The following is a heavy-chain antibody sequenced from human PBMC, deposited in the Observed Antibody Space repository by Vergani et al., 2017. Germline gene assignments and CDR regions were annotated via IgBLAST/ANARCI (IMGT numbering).Heavy chain of an antibody. CDR3: AREGGYCSCTSCYGWFDP. D-gene: IGHD2-2*03. CDR1: GGTFSSYA. V-gene: IGHV1-69*01. J-gene: IGHJ5*02. Sequence: QVQLVQSGAEVKKPGSSVKVSCKASGGTFSSYAISWVRQAPGQGLEWMGGIIPIFGTANYAQKFQGRVTITADESTSTAYMELSSLRSEDTAVYYCAREGGYCSCTSCYGWFDPWGQGTLVTVSS. CDR2: IIPIFGTA.